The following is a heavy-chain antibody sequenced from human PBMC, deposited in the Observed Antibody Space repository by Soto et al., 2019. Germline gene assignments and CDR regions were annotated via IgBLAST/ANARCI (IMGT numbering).Heavy chain of an antibody. CDR2: INSDGSST. D-gene: IGHD5-12*01. Sequence: EVQLVESGGGLVQPGGSLRLSCAASGFTCSSYWMHWVRQAPGKGLVWVSRINSDGSSTSYADSVKGRFTISRDNAKNTLYLQMNSLRAEDTAVYYCAREWNYYYYGMDVWGQGTTVTVSS. J-gene: IGHJ6*02. CDR1: GFTCSSYW. CDR3: AREWNYYYYGMDV. V-gene: IGHV3-74*01.